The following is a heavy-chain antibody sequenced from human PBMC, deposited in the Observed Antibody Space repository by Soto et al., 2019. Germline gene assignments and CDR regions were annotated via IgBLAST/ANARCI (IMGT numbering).Heavy chain of an antibody. CDR3: ARHGVAAAGKPYYYGMDV. CDR1: GYSFTSYW. Sequence: GESLKISCKGSGYSFTSYWIGWVRQMPGKGLEWMGIIYPGDSDTRYSPSFQGQVTVSADKSVSTAYLQWSSLKASDTAMYYCARHGVAAAGKPYYYGMDVWGQGTTVTVSS. V-gene: IGHV5-51*01. D-gene: IGHD6-13*01. J-gene: IGHJ6*02. CDR2: IYPGDSDT.